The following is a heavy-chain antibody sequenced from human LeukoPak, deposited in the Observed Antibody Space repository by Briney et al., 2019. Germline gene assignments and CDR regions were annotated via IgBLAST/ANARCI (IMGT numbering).Heavy chain of an antibody. J-gene: IGHJ3*02. V-gene: IGHV1-69*05. CDR3: ARKSRPYLRYNWNYGDAFDI. D-gene: IGHD1-7*01. CDR2: IIPIFGTA. Sequence: GASVKDSCKASGGTFSSYAISWVRQAPGQGLEWMGGIIPIFGTANYAQKLQGRVTITTDESTSTAYMDLSSLRSEDTAVYYCARKSRPYLRYNWNYGDAFDIWGQGTMVTVSS. CDR1: GGTFSSYA.